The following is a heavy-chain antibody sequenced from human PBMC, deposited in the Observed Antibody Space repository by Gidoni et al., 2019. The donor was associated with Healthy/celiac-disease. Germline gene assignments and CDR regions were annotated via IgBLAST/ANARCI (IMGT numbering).Heavy chain of an antibody. CDR1: GGTFSSYT. V-gene: IGHV1-69*08. J-gene: IGHJ3*02. D-gene: IGHD2-15*01. CDR2: IIPILGIA. CDR3: ARDNCSGGSCHYAFDI. Sequence: QVQLVQSGAEVKKPGSSVKFSCKASGGTFSSYTISWVRQAPGQGLEWMGRIIPILGIANYAQKFQGRVMITADKSTSTAYMELSSLRSEDTAVYYCARDNCSGGSCHYAFDIWGQGTMVTVSS.